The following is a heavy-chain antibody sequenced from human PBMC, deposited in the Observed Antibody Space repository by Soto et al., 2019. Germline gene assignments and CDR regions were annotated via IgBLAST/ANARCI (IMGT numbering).Heavy chain of an antibody. V-gene: IGHV4-31*03. CDR1: GGSISTGGYY. CDR2: IDGSGYT. Sequence: PSETLSLTCTVSGGSISTGGYYWIWIRQYPGKGLEWLGYIDGSGYTFYNPSLQSRLTLSIETSKKLFSLKLSAAAADDTAGYFCARIQAGFFYGIDYWGQGTLVTVSS. J-gene: IGHJ4*02. CDR3: ARIQAGFFYGIDY. D-gene: IGHD3-3*01.